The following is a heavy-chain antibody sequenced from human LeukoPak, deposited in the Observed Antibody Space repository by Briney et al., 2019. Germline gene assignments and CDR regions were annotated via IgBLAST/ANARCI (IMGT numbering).Heavy chain of an antibody. CDR3: ARDPLEYGDYEDWYFDL. V-gene: IGHV4-59*01. CDR2: IYYSGST. J-gene: IGHJ2*01. CDR1: GGSISSYY. D-gene: IGHD4-17*01. Sequence: SETLSLTCAVSGGSISSYYWSWIRQPLGKGLEWIGYIYYSGSTNYNPSLKSRVTISVDTSKNQFSLKLSSVTAADTAVYYCARDPLEYGDYEDWYFDLWGRGTLVTVSS.